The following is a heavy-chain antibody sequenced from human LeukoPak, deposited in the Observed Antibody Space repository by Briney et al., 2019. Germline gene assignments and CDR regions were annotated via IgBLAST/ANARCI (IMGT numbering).Heavy chain of an antibody. CDR3: AKDRIAAVGTPYYYYGMDV. D-gene: IGHD6-13*01. CDR1: GFTFSSYA. Sequence: GGSLRLSCAASGFTFSSYAMSWVRKAQGKGLEGASAISGSVDSTYSADSVKGRFTISRDNSKNPLYLQVNSLRAEDTAVYYCAKDRIAAVGTPYYYYGMDVWGQGTTVTVSS. CDR2: ISGSVDST. V-gene: IGHV3-23*01. J-gene: IGHJ6*02.